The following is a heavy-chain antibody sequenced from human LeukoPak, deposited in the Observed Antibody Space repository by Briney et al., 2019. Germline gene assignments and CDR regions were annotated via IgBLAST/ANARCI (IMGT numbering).Heavy chain of an antibody. D-gene: IGHD6-19*01. Sequence: NPGGSLRLSCAASGFTFSSYSMNWVRQAPGKGLEWVSSISSSSSYIYYADSVKGRFTISRDNAKNSLYLQMNSLRAEDTAVYYCARGPRDSVWYDYYYMDVWGKGTTVTVSS. V-gene: IGHV3-21*01. J-gene: IGHJ6*03. CDR3: ARGPRDSVWYDYYYMDV. CDR1: GFTFSSYS. CDR2: ISSSSSYI.